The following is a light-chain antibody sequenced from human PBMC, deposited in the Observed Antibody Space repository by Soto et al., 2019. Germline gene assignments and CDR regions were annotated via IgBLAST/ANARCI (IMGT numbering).Light chain of an antibody. Sequence: QSALTQPASVSGSPGQSITISCTGTSSDVGGYNYVSWFQLHPGKAPKLMFYEVSNRPSGISSRFSGSKSGNTASLTISGLQAEDEADYYCSSFTSSRIYVFGTGTKLTVL. CDR2: EVS. CDR3: SSFTSSRIYV. V-gene: IGLV2-14*01. CDR1: SSDVGGYNY. J-gene: IGLJ1*01.